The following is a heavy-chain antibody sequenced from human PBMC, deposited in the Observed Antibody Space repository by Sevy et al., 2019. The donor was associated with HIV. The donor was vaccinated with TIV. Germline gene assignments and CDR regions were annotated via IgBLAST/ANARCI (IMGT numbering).Heavy chain of an antibody. D-gene: IGHD3-22*01. Sequence: ASVKVSCKASGYTFTSYGISWVRQAPGQGLEWMGWISAYNGNTNYAQKLQGRVTKTTDTSTSTAYMELRSLRSDDTAVYYCARDVVGQYYYDSSGYYYKDYWGQGTLVTVSS. CDR3: ARDVVGQYYYDSSGYYYKDY. V-gene: IGHV1-18*01. CDR1: GYTFTSYG. J-gene: IGHJ4*02. CDR2: ISAYNGNT.